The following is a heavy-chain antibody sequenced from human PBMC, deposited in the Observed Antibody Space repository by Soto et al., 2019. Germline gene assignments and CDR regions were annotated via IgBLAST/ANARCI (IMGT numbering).Heavy chain of an antibody. V-gene: IGHV3-21*01. J-gene: IGHJ4*02. CDR1: VFTFSSYS. CDR2: ISSSSTYI. D-gene: IGHD3-22*01. CDR3: ARGGDSSGSWPRY. Sequence: LRLSCAASVFTFSSYSMNWVRQAPGKGLEWVSSISSSSTYIYYADSVKGRFTISRDNAKNSLYLQMNSLRVEDTALYYCARGGDSSGSWPRYWGQGTLVTVSS.